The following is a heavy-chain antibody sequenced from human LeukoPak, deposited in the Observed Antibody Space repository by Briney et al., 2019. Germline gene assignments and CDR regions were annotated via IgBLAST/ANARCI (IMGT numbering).Heavy chain of an antibody. CDR1: GYTFTSYG. Sequence: ASVKVSCKASGYTFTSYGISWVRQAPGQGLEWMGWISAYNGNTNYAQKLQGRVTMTTDTSTSTAYMELRSLRSDDTAVYYCARALEYSSSWYLIGDYCYYGMDVWGQGTTVTVSS. V-gene: IGHV1-18*01. CDR3: ARALEYSSSWYLIGDYCYYGMDV. J-gene: IGHJ6*02. CDR2: ISAYNGNT. D-gene: IGHD6-13*01.